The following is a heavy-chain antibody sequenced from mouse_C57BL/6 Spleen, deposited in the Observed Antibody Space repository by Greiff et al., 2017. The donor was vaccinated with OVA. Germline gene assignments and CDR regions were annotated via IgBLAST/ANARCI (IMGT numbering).Heavy chain of an antibody. Sequence: EVQLVESGGGLVKPGGSLKLSCAASGFTFSSYAMSWVRQTPEKRLEWVATISDGGSYTYYPDNVKGRFTISRDNAKNNLYLQMSHLKSEDTAMYYCARDKDYYGSSYGIFAYWGQGTLVTVSA. CDR3: ARDKDYYGSSYGIFAY. D-gene: IGHD1-1*01. CDR2: ISDGGSYT. J-gene: IGHJ3*01. V-gene: IGHV5-4*01. CDR1: GFTFSSYA.